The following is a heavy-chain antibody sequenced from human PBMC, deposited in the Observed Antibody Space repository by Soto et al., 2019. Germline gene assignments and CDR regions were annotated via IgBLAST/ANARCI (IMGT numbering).Heavy chain of an antibody. J-gene: IGHJ4*02. CDR1: GGSISSSSYY. CDR2: IYYSGST. D-gene: IGHD3-22*01. Sequence: PSETLSLTCTVSGGSISSSSYYWGWIRQPPGKGLEWIGSIYYSGSTYYNPSLKSRVTISVDTSKNQFSLKLSSVTAADTAVYYCARLGHLERVYNSSGYYPTFDYWCQGTLVTVSS. CDR3: ARLGHLERVYNSSGYYPTFDY. V-gene: IGHV4-39*01.